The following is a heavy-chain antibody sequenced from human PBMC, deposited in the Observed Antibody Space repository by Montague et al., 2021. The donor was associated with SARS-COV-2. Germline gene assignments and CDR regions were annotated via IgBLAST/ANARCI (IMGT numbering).Heavy chain of an antibody. J-gene: IGHJ3*02. Sequence: SLRLSCAASGFTFSSYAMTWVRQAPGKGLEWVSAISGSGFTTYYADSVKGRFTVSRDNAKNTVYLQMNSLRGEDTAAYFCARARPTYDDDSGYGLKFYAFDIWGRGTMVTVSS. CDR3: ARARPTYDDDSGYGLKFYAFDI. CDR1: GFTFSSYA. D-gene: IGHD3-22*01. CDR2: ISGSGFTT. V-gene: IGHV3-23*01.